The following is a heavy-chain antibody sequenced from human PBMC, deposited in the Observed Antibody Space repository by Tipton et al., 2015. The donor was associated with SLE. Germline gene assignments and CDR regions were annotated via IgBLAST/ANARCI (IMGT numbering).Heavy chain of an antibody. CDR2: INPSGGST. D-gene: IGHD6-19*01. J-gene: IGHJ4*02. Sequence: QLVQSGAEVKKPGASVKVSCKASGYTFTSYYMHWVRQAPGQGLEWMGIINPSGGSTSYAQKFKGRVTMTRDTSTSTVYMELSSRSSEGTAVYCGAGGQWLPPLYWGQGTLVTVSS. CDR1: GYTFTSYY. V-gene: IGHV1-46*01. CDR3: AGGQWLPPLY.